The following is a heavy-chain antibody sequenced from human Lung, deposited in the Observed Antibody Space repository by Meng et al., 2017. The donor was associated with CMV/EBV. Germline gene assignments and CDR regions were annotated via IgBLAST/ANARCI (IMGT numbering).Heavy chain of an antibody. V-gene: IGHV3-23*01. CDR2: ISGSGGST. CDR3: AKDRPMYYDFLSGLDY. CDR1: GFTFSSYA. D-gene: IGHD3-3*01. J-gene: IGHJ4*02. Sequence: GSLRLSXAASGFTFSSYAMSWVRQAPGKGLEWVSAISGSGGSTYYADSVKGRFTISRDHSKNTLYLPMNSLRAEDTAVYYCAKDRPMYYDFLSGLDYWGQGTPVTVSS.